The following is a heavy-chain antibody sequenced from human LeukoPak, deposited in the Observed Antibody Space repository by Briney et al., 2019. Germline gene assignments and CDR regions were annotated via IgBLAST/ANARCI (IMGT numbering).Heavy chain of an antibody. J-gene: IGHJ6*03. CDR3: ARGCRSGSYLSRYYYYMDV. Sequence: ASVKVSCKASGYTFTSYDINWVRQATGQGLERMGWMNPNSGNTGYAQKFKGRVTMTRNTSISTAYMELSSLRSEDTAVYYCARGCRSGSYLSRYYYYMDVWGKGTTVTVSS. D-gene: IGHD1-26*01. V-gene: IGHV1-8*01. CDR1: GYTFTSYD. CDR2: MNPNSGNT.